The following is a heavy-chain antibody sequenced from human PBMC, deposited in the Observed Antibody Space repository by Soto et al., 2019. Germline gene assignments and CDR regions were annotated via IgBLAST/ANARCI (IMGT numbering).Heavy chain of an antibody. D-gene: IGHD6-25*01. J-gene: IGHJ4*02. CDR3: ARGSIAAASYFDY. CDR1: GGTFRNYA. Sequence: QVQLVQSGAEVKKPGSSVKVSCKAYGGTFRNYAISWVRQAPGQGLEWMGSIMPMFGAANYAQKFQGTVTITADESTTTVYMELSNLRSEDTAVYFCARGSIAAASYFDYWGQGTLITVSS. CDR2: IMPMFGAA. V-gene: IGHV1-69*01.